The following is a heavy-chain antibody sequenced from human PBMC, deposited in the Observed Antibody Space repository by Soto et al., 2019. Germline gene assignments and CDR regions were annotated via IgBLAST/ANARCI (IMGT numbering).Heavy chain of an antibody. Sequence: GSLRLSCAASGFTFSSYSMNWVRQAPGKGLEWVSSISSSSSYIYYADSVKGRFTISRDNAKNSLYLQMNSLRAEDTAVYYCARVDTARYCSSTSCYDGGDAFDIWGQGTMVTVSS. CDR3: ARVDTARYCSSTSCYDGGDAFDI. CDR2: ISSSSSYI. J-gene: IGHJ3*02. CDR1: GFTFSSYS. V-gene: IGHV3-21*01. D-gene: IGHD2-2*01.